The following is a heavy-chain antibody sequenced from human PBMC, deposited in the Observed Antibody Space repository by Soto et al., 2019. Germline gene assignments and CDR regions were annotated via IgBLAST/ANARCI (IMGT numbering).Heavy chain of an antibody. CDR3: ARLPGSSTSCQNYFDY. CDR2: IYYSGST. V-gene: IGHV4-39*01. CDR1: GGSISSSSYY. D-gene: IGHD2-2*01. Sequence: SETLSLTCTVAGGSISSSSYYWGWIRQPPGKGLEWIGSIYYSGSTYYNPSLKSRVTISVDTSKNQFSLKLSSVTAADTAVYYCARLPGSSTSCQNYFDYWGQGTLVTVSS. J-gene: IGHJ4*02.